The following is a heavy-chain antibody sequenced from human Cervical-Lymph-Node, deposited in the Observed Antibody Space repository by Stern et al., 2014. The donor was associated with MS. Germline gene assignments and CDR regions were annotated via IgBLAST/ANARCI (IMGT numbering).Heavy chain of an antibody. CDR2: ISWNSFSI. D-gene: IGHD6-19*01. Sequence: VQLVESGGDLVKTGRSLRISCGASGFRFDIYAMNWVRQVPGKGLEWVAVISWNSFSIGYAGSVKGLFTVSRDNIKNFLYLQMDILRPEDTALYYCAKEIRRADSSPDYWGQGALVTVSS. J-gene: IGHJ4*02. CDR3: AKEIRRADSSPDY. V-gene: IGHV3-9*01. CDR1: GFRFDIYA.